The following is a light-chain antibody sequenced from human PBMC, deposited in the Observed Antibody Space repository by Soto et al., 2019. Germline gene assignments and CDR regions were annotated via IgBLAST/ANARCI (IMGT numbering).Light chain of an antibody. CDR3: LQYGTPWWT. CDR2: VAS. CDR1: QSIPANY. J-gene: IGKJ1*01. V-gene: IGKV3-20*01. Sequence: EIVLTQSPGTLSLSPGERVTLSCGASQSIPANYLACYQQKPGQAPRLLIYVASNRATGIPDRFSGSGSGTDFTLTVSRLEPEDFAVYFCLQYGTPWWTFGQGARVEIK.